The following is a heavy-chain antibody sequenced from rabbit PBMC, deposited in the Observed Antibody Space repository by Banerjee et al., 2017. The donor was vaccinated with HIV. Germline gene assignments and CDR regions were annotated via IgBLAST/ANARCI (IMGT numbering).Heavy chain of an antibody. CDR3: ARGPYSYDDYGDLPYFNL. CDR2: IYAGKGRT. D-gene: IGHD2-1*01. J-gene: IGHJ4*01. V-gene: IGHV1S7*01. Sequence: QLKETGGGLVQPGGSLTLSCKASGFDFSSYYMSWVRQAPGKGLEWIGTIYAGKGRTYYASWVNGRFAISSDNAQNTVDLQMNSLTAVDRATYFCARGPYSYDDYGDLPYFNLWGPGTLVTVS. CDR1: GFDFSSYY.